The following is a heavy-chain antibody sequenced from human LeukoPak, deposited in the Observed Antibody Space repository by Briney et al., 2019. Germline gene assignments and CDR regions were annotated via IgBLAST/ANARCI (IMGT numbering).Heavy chain of an antibody. D-gene: IGHD6-13*01. J-gene: IGHJ4*02. CDR3: AKVLGTYGSSGYAWYFDH. V-gene: IGHV3-23*01. Sequence: VRQAPGKGLEWVSIISASGGSTYYADSVRGRFTISRDNSKNTLYLQMSTLRAEDTAVYYCAKVLGTYGSSGYAWYFDHWGQGILVTVS. CDR2: ISASGGST.